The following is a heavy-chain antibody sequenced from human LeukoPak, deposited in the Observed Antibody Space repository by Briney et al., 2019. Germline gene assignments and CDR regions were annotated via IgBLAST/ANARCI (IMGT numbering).Heavy chain of an antibody. J-gene: IGHJ4*02. V-gene: IGHV3-30*18. CDR3: AKGLDAYNWNDCDY. CDR1: GFTFSSYG. Sequence: GGSLRLSCEASGFTFSSYGMHWVRQAPGKGLEWVAVISYDGSNKYYADSVKGRFTISRDNSKNTLYLQMNSLRAEDTAVYYCAKGLDAYNWNDCDYWGQGTLVTVSS. CDR2: ISYDGSNK. D-gene: IGHD1-1*01.